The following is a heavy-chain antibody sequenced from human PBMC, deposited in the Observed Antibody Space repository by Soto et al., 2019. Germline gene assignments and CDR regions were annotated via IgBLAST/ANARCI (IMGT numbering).Heavy chain of an antibody. CDR3: ARDLRRSLYSSIAICAFDI. J-gene: IGHJ3*02. V-gene: IGHV1-3*01. Sequence: GASVKLSCTACGDSFTSYAMHWVRQAPKQRLEWMGWINAGNGNTKYSQKYQGRVTITRDTSASTAYMELSSLRSEDTAVYYCARDLRRSLYSSIAICAFDIWGQGTMVTVSS. CDR2: INAGNGNT. CDR1: GDSFTSYA. D-gene: IGHD6-6*01.